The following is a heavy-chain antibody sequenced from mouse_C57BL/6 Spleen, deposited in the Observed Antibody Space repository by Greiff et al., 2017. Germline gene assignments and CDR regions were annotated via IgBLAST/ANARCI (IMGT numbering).Heavy chain of an antibody. J-gene: IGHJ2*01. CDR3: ARCGTYDD. CDR1: GYAFSSYW. D-gene: IGHD3-3*01. Sequence: QVQLKQSGAELVKPGASVKISCKASGYAFSSYWMNWVKQRPGQGLEWIGQIYPGDGDTNYNGKFKGKATLTADKSSSTAYMQLRSLTSEASAVYSCARCGTYDDWGQGTTLTVSS. V-gene: IGHV1-80*01. CDR2: IYPGDGDT.